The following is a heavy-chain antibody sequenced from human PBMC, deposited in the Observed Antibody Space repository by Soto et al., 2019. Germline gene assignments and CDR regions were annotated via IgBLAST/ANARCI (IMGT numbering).Heavy chain of an antibody. Sequence: SETLSLTCTVSGGSISSYYWSWIRQPPGKGLEYIGYIYYSGSTNYNPSLKSRVTISVDTSKKQFSLKLSSVTAADTAVYYCARSLYSGSYTTRFDPCGQRTLVPVS. V-gene: IGHV4-59*01. CDR2: IYYSGST. J-gene: IGHJ5*02. D-gene: IGHD1-26*01. CDR1: GGSISSYY. CDR3: ARSLYSGSYTTRFDP.